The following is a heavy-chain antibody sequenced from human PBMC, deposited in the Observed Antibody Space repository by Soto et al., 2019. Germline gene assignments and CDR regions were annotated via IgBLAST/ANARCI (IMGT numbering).Heavy chain of an antibody. D-gene: IGHD3-10*01. Sequence: QVQLQESGPGLVKPSQTLSLTCTVSGGSIRSGDYYWSWIRQPPGKGLEWIGYINYSGSTYYNPSLKSRVSISVDTSKNQFSLKLSSVTAADTAVYYCARDIWFGDNGGVAGWFDPWGQGTLVTVSS. CDR1: GGSIRSGDYY. CDR2: INYSGST. J-gene: IGHJ5*02. CDR3: ARDIWFGDNGGVAGWFDP. V-gene: IGHV4-30-4*01.